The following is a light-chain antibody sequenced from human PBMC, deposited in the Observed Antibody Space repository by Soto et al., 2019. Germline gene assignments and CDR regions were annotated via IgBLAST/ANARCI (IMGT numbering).Light chain of an antibody. Sequence: QSALTQPPSASGSPGQSVTISCTGTSSDVGGYNYVSWYQQHPGKAPKLMIYEVSKRPSGVPDRFSGSTSGNTAALTVSGLQAEDEADYYFSSYAGSNNFGVFGTGTKVTVL. CDR2: EVS. CDR1: SSDVGGYNY. J-gene: IGLJ1*01. V-gene: IGLV2-8*01. CDR3: SSYAGSNNFGV.